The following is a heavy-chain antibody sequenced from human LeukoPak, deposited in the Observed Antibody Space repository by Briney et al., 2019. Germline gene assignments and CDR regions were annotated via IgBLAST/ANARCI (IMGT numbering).Heavy chain of an antibody. J-gene: IGHJ4*02. V-gene: IGHV3-33*01. CDR3: ASSRGSGYYYFDY. CDR1: GFTLSSYG. D-gene: IGHD3-22*01. CDR2: IWYDGSNK. Sequence: GGSLRLSCAASGFTLSSYGMHWVRQAPGKGLEWVAVIWYDGSNKYYADSVKGRFTISRDNSKNTLYLQMNSLRAEDTAVYYCASSRGSGYYYFDYWGQGTLVTVSS.